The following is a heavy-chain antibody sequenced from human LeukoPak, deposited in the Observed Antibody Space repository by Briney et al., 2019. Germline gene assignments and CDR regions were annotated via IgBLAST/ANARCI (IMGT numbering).Heavy chain of an antibody. J-gene: IGHJ4*02. CDR3: ARSPYCSSTSCYETDY. V-gene: IGHV4-34*01. CDR2: INHSGST. CDR1: GGSFSGYY. Sequence: PSETLSLTCAVYGGSFSGYYWSWIRQLPGKGLEWIGEINHSGSTNYNPSLKSRVTISVDTSKNQFSLKLSSVTAADTAVYYCARSPYCSSTSCYETDYWGQGTLVTVSS. D-gene: IGHD2-2*01.